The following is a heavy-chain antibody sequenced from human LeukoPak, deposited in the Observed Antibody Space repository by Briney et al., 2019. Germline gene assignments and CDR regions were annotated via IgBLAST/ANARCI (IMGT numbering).Heavy chain of an antibody. D-gene: IGHD1-7*01. CDR2: IYPGDSDT. CDR3: ARRAFHNWNSPPPHFDY. V-gene: IGHV5-51*01. J-gene: IGHJ4*02. CDR1: GYSFTSYW. Sequence: GESLKISCKGSGYSFTSYWIGWVRQMPGKGLEWMGIIYPGDSDTRYSPSFQGQVTISADKSISTAYLQWSSLKASDTAMYYCARRAFHNWNSPPPHFDYWGQGTLVTVSS.